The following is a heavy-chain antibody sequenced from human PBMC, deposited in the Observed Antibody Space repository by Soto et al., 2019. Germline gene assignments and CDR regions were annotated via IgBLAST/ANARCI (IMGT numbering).Heavy chain of an antibody. V-gene: IGHV3-30*18. CDR1: GFTFSSYG. Sequence: QVQLVESGGGVVQPGRSLRLYCAASGFTFSSYGMHWVRQAPGKGLEWVAVISYDGSNKYYADSVKGRFTISRDNSKNTLYLQMNSLRAEDTAVYYCAKGQTIPNYYYYGMDVWGQGTTVTVSS. J-gene: IGHJ6*02. CDR3: AKGQTIPNYYYYGMDV. D-gene: IGHD2-21*01. CDR2: ISYDGSNK.